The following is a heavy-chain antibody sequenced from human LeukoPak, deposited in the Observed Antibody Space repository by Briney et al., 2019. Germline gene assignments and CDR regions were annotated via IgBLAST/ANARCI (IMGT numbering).Heavy chain of an antibody. CDR2: INHSGST. V-gene: IGHV4-34*01. CDR1: GGSFSGYY. D-gene: IGHD1-26*01. CDR3: ARDRYSGSYYVNRKALDAFDI. J-gene: IGHJ3*02. Sequence: SETLSLTCAVYGGSFSGYYWSWIRQPPGKGLEWIGEINHSGSTNYNPSLKSRVTISVDTSKNQFSLKLSSVTAADTAVYYCARDRYSGSYYVNRKALDAFDIWGQGTMVTVSS.